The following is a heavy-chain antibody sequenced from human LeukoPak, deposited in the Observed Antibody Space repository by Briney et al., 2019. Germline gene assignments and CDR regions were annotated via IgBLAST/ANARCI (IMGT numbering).Heavy chain of an antibody. V-gene: IGHV3-9*01. Sequence: GGSLRLSCAASGFTFDDYAMHWVRQAPGKGLEWVSGISWNSGSIGYADSVKGRFTISRDNAKDSLYLQMNSLRAEDTALYYCAKGRYYDSSGYFDYWGQGTLVTVSS. CDR2: ISWNSGSI. CDR3: AKGRYYDSSGYFDY. D-gene: IGHD3-22*01. CDR1: GFTFDDYA. J-gene: IGHJ4*02.